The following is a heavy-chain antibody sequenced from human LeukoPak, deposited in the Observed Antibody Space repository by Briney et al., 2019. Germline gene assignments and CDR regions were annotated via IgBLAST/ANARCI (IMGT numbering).Heavy chain of an antibody. CDR2: IRYDGNDK. CDR1: GFTFSDYG. V-gene: IGHV3-30*02. D-gene: IGHD6-13*01. Sequence: GGSLRLSCGASGFTFSDYGMHWIRQAPGKGLEWVSFIRYDGNDKYYADSVKGRFTISRDNSKNTLLLQMNSLRPEDTAVHYCAKRGGPSSRSTHNFDYWGQGTLVIVSS. CDR3: AKRGGPSSRSTHNFDY. J-gene: IGHJ4*02.